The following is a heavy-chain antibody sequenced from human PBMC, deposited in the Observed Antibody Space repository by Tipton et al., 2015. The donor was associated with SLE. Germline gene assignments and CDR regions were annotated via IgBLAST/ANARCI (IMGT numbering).Heavy chain of an antibody. CDR2: IKEDGSEK. D-gene: IGHD3-9*01. CDR1: EFTFSSYW. CDR3: ARTMTGAYFDY. Sequence: SLRLSCVVSEFTFSSYWMSWVRQAPGKGLEWVACIKEDGSEKHYVDSVKGRFTISRDNAKNSVYLQMNSLRVDDTAMYYCARTMTGAYFDYWGQGTLATVSS. J-gene: IGHJ4*02. V-gene: IGHV3-7*01.